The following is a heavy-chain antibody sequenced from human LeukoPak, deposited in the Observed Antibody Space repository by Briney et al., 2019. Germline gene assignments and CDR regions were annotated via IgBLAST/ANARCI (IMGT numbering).Heavy chain of an antibody. CDR1: GYTFTGYY. J-gene: IGHJ6*02. D-gene: IGHD2-15*01. Sequence: SVKVSCKASGYTFTGYYMHWVRQAPGQGLEWMGRIIPILGIANYAQKFQGRVTITADKSTSTAYMELSSLRSEDTAVYYCARDLVVVAATKGDYYYGMDVWGQGTTVTVSS. V-gene: IGHV1-69*04. CDR2: IIPILGIA. CDR3: ARDLVVVAATKGDYYYGMDV.